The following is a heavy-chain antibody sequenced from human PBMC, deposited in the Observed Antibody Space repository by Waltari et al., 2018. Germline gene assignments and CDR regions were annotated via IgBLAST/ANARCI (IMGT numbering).Heavy chain of an antibody. D-gene: IGHD3-10*01. V-gene: IGHV3-48*01. CDR2: ISSSSSTI. CDR1: GFTFSSYS. Sequence: EVQLVESGGGLVQPGGSLRLSCAASGFTFSSYSMNWVRQAPGKGLEWVSYISSSSSTIYYAYSVKGRFTISRDNAKNSLYLQMNSLRAEDTAVYYCARDLPGAFDYGMDVWGQGTTVTVSS. CDR3: ARDLPGAFDYGMDV. J-gene: IGHJ6*02.